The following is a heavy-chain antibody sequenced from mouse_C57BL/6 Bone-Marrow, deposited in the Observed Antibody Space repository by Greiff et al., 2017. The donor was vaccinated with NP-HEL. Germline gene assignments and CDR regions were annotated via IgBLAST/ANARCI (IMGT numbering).Heavy chain of an antibody. V-gene: IGHV1-55*01. J-gene: IGHJ4*01. CDR3: ARAYSNYGADY. Sequence: QVQLKQPGAELVKPGASVKMSCKASGYTFTSYWITWVKQRPGQGLEWIGDIYPGSGSTNYNEKFKSKATLTVDSSSSTAYMQLSSLTSEDSAVYYCARAYSNYGADYWGQGTSVTVSS. CDR2: IYPGSGST. CDR1: GYTFTSYW. D-gene: IGHD2-5*01.